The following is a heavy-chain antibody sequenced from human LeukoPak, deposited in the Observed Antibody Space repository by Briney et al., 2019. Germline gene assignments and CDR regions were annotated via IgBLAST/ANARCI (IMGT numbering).Heavy chain of an antibody. V-gene: IGHV4-59*01. J-gene: IGHJ4*02. Sequence: SETLSLTCSVSDGSINSYYWSWIRQPPGKGLEWIGYIYYSGSTNYNPSLKSRVTISVDTSKNQFSLKLSSVTAADTAVYYCARGHGYNSSDFDYWGQGTLVTVSS. D-gene: IGHD5-24*01. CDR2: IYYSGST. CDR3: ARGHGYNSSDFDY. CDR1: DGSINSYY.